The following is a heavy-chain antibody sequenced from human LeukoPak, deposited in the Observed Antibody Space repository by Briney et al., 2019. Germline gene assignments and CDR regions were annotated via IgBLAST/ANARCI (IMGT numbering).Heavy chain of an antibody. CDR2: VIPVFGTS. V-gene: IGHV1-69*13. CDR1: GGTFSTYS. Sequence: ASVKVSCKASGGTFSTYSTSWVRQAPGHGLEWMGGVIPVFGTSVYAQKFQDRVTITADESTSTAYMELRSLRSDDTAVYYCARDDATNYYDSSGYYPLQHWGQGTLVTVSS. J-gene: IGHJ1*01. CDR3: ARDDATNYYDSSGYYPLQH. D-gene: IGHD3-22*01.